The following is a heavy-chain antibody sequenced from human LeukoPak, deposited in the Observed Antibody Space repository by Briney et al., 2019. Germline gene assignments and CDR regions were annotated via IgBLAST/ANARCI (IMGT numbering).Heavy chain of an antibody. D-gene: IGHD4-17*01. CDR3: AHSGTVTTPHDAFDI. V-gene: IGHV2-5*01. Sequence: SGPTLLKPTQTLTLTCTFSGFSLSTSGVGVGWIRQPPGKALDWLALIYWNDDKRYSPSLKSRLTITKDTSKNQVVLTMTNMDPVDTATYYCAHSGTVTTPHDAFDIWGQGTMVTVSS. CDR1: GFSLSTSGVG. CDR2: IYWNDDK. J-gene: IGHJ3*02.